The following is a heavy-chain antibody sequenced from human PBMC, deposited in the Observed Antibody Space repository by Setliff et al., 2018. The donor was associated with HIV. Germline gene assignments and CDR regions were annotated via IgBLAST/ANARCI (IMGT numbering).Heavy chain of an antibody. Sequence: SETLSLTCTVSGGSISSGFYYWSWIRQPAGKGLEWIGRIYTTGSTNYNPSLKSRVTISVDTSKNQFSLKLSSVTAADTAVYYCATYYYDSSGYQVDAFDVWGQGTMVTVSS. CDR3: ATYYYDSSGYQVDAFDV. CDR1: GGSISSGFYY. V-gene: IGHV4-61*02. J-gene: IGHJ3*01. CDR2: IYTTGST. D-gene: IGHD3-22*01.